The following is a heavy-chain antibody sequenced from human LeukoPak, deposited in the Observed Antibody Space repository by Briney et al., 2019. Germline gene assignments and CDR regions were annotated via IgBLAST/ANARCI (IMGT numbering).Heavy chain of an antibody. CDR3: ARGVGGYDLSFYYYGMDV. V-gene: IGHV6-1*01. D-gene: IGHD5-12*01. J-gene: IGHJ6*04. CDR1: GDSFSSNSAA. Sequence: SQTLSLTCALSGDSFSSNSAAWNWIRQSPSRGLEWLVRTYYRSKWYNDYAVPVKSRITTNPDTSKNQFSLQLNSVTPEDTAVYYCARGVGGYDLSFYYYGMDVWGKGTTVTVSS. CDR2: TYYRSKWYN.